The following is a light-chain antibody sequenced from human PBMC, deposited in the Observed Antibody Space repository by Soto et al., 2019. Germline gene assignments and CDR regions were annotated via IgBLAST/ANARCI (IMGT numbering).Light chain of an antibody. CDR2: EVS. CDR3: CSYASSSTYV. J-gene: IGLJ1*01. V-gene: IGLV2-23*02. Sequence: QSALTQPASVSGSPGLSVTISCTGTSTNVGTYQAISWYQQHPGKAPKLILYEVSQRPSGVSDRFSGSKSGNTASLTISGLQAEDEADYHCCSYASSSTYVFGTGTNVTVL. CDR1: STNVGTYQA.